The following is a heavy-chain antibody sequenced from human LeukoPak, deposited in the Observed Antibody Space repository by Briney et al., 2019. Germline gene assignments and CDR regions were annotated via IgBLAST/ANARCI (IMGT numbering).Heavy chain of an antibody. V-gene: IGHV4-39*01. J-gene: IGHJ5*02. CDR2: IYYSGST. D-gene: IGHD2-15*01. CDR1: GGSISSSSYY. Sequence: SETLSLTCTVSGGSISSSSYYWGWIRQPPGKGLEWIGSIYYSGSTYYNPSLKSRVTISVDTSKNQFSLKLSSVTAADTAVYYCARLIYGYRSGGSCWWNWFDPWGQGTLVTVSS. CDR3: ARLIYGYRSGGSCWWNWFDP.